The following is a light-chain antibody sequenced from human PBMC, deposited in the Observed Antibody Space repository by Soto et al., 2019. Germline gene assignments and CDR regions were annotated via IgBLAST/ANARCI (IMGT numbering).Light chain of an antibody. Sequence: AIRMTQSPSSLSASTGDRVTITCRASQGISSYLAWYQQKPGKAPKLLIYAASTLQSGVPSRFSGSGSGTDFTLTISCLQYEDFATYYCQQYYSYPQTFGQGNKVDIK. CDR3: QQYYSYPQT. CDR1: QGISSY. CDR2: AAS. J-gene: IGKJ1*01. V-gene: IGKV1-8*01.